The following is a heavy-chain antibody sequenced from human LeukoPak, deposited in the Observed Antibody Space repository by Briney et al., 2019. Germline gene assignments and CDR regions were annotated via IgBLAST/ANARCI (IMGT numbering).Heavy chain of an antibody. CDR3: ARDPALEGTEDYRDFGGVESVDAFDV. D-gene: IGHD4-23*01. V-gene: IGHV1-69*10. CDR2: VIPMFDVT. CDR1: GGTFSSYA. Sequence: SVKVSCKASGGTFSSYALSWMRQAPGQGLEWMGRVIPMFDVTDYAQKFQGRVTITADTSTGTAYMELSSLTSDDTAMYYCARDPALEGTEDYRDFGGVESVDAFDVWGQGTMVTVFS. J-gene: IGHJ3*01.